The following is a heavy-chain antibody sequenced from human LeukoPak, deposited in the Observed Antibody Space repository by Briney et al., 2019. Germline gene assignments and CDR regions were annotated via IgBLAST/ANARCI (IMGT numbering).Heavy chain of an antibody. J-gene: IGHJ4*02. CDR2: INHSGST. D-gene: IGHD4-17*01. CDR1: GGSFSGYY. Sequence: SETLSLTCAVYGGSFSGYYWSWIRQPPGKGLEWIGEINHSGSTNYNPSLKSRVTISVDTPKSQFSLKLSSVTAADTAVYYCASHRSATVTRDGASDYWGQGTLVTVSS. V-gene: IGHV4-34*01. CDR3: ASHRSATVTRDGASDY.